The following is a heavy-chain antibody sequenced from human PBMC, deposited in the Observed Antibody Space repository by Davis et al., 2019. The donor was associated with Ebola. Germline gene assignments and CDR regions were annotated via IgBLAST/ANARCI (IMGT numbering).Heavy chain of an antibody. CDR1: GASISSSRNY. J-gene: IGHJ4*02. V-gene: IGHV4-39*01. Sequence: SETLSLTCTVSGASISSSRNYWGWIRQPPGKGLEWVGIIYYSGSYSYNPSLQSRVTIYEDTSKNQISLKLNSVTAADTAVYYCASFTTYYYDGSTYYSPYYFDSWGQGTLVTVSS. CDR2: IYYSGSY. D-gene: IGHD3-22*01. CDR3: ASFTTYYYDGSTYYSPYYFDS.